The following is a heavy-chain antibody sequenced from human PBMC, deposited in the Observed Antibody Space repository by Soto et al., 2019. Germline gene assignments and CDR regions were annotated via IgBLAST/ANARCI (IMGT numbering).Heavy chain of an antibody. CDR1: GLTFRSYA. J-gene: IGHJ4*02. Sequence: DVQLLESGGGLVQPEGSLRLSCAASGLTFRSYAMGWVRQGPGKGLVWVAVVSIGGSTHYADSVRVRFTISRENSKNTLFLQMTSLTAEDTAVYFCAKRRGAGGHFDYWGQVALVTVSS. CDR2: VSIGGST. CDR3: AKRRGAGGHFDY. D-gene: IGHD2-15*01. V-gene: IGHV3-23*01.